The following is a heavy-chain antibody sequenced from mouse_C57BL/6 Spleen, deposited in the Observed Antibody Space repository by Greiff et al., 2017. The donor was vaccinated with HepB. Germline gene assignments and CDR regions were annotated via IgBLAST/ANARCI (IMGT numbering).Heavy chain of an antibody. CDR2: IYPGDGDT. CDR3: ASRSFPYYFDY. CDR1: GYAFSSYW. J-gene: IGHJ2*01. V-gene: IGHV1-80*01. Sequence: VQLQQPGAELVKPGASVKISCKASGYAFSSYWMNWVKQRPGKGLEWIGQIYPGDGDTNYNGKFKGKATLTADKSSSTAYMQLSSRTSEDSAVYFCASRSFPYYFDYWGQGTTLTVSS.